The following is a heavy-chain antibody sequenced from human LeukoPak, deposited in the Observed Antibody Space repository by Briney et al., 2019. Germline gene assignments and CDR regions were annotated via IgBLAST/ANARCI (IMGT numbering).Heavy chain of an antibody. V-gene: IGHV3-7*01. D-gene: IGHD3-3*01. CDR1: GFTFSSYW. CDR3: ARRVEYYDFWSGYSLYFDY. J-gene: IGHJ4*02. CDR2: IKQDGSEK. Sequence: GGSLRLFCAASGFTFSSYWMSWVRQAPGKGLEWVANIKQDGSEKYYVDSVKGRFTISRDNAKNSLYLQMNSLRAEDTAVYYCARRVEYYDFWSGYSLYFDYWGQGTLVTVSS.